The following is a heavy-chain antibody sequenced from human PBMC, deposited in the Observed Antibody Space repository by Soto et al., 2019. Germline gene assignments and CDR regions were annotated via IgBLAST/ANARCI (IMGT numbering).Heavy chain of an antibody. CDR1: GGSISSSSYY. CDR2: IYYSGST. V-gene: IGHV4-39*01. CDR3: ARHQAAAGVGWFDP. Sequence: SETLSLTCTVSGGSISSSSYYWGWIRQPPGKGLEWIGSIYYSGSTYYNPSLKSRVTISVDTSKNQFSLKLSSVTAADTALYYCARHQAAAGVGWFDPWGQGTLVTVS. D-gene: IGHD6-13*01. J-gene: IGHJ5*02.